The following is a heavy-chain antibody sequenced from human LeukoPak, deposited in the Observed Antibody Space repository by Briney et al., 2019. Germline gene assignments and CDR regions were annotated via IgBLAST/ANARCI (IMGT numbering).Heavy chain of an antibody. D-gene: IGHD2-2*01. V-gene: IGHV3-48*01. Sequence: GGSLRLSCAASGFTFSSYSMNWVRQAPEKGLEWVSYISSSGTTIYYADSVKGRFTISRDNAKNSLYLQMDSLRAEDTAVYYCARDRSRMIWGQGTLVTVSS. CDR1: GFTFSSYS. J-gene: IGHJ4*02. CDR2: ISSSGTTI. CDR3: ARDRSRMI.